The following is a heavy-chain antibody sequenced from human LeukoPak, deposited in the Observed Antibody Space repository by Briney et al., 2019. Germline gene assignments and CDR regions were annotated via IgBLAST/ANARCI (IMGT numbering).Heavy chain of an antibody. Sequence: GGSLRLSCAASGFTFSTYTMNWVRQVPGKGLEWVSSISSSSTYIYYAGSVQGRFTISRDNAKNSLYLQMNSLRAEDTAVYYCAREGRSSGWYYFDYGGQGTLVTVSS. CDR2: ISSSSTYI. CDR3: AREGRSSGWYYFDY. J-gene: IGHJ4*02. CDR1: GFTFSTYT. D-gene: IGHD6-19*01. V-gene: IGHV3-21*01.